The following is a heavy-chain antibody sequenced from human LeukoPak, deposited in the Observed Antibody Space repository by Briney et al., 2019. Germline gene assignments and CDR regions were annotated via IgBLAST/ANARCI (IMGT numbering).Heavy chain of an antibody. J-gene: IGHJ4*02. Sequence: GASVKVSCKASGYTFTNYDINWVRQATGQGLEWMGWINPNSGGTNYAQKFQGRVTMTRDTSISTAYMELSRLRSDDTAVYYCARVGSGSYYDFDYWGQGTLVTVSS. V-gene: IGHV1-2*02. CDR1: GYTFTNYD. D-gene: IGHD3-10*01. CDR3: ARVGSGSYYDFDY. CDR2: INPNSGGT.